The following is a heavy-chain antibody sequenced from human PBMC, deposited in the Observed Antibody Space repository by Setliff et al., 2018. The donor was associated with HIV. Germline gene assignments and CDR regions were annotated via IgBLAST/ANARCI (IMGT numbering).Heavy chain of an antibody. CDR1: GYSISSGYH. CDR2: IYQSGST. CDR3: ARHRAVAGANYFDF. D-gene: IGHD6-19*01. Sequence: PSETLSLTCAVSGYSISSGYHWGWIRQPPGKGLEWIGCIYQSGSTYYNVSLKSRVIISVDTSKNQFSLKLNSVTAADTAIYYCARHRAVAGANYFDFWGQGTLVTVSS. J-gene: IGHJ4*02. V-gene: IGHV4-38-2*01.